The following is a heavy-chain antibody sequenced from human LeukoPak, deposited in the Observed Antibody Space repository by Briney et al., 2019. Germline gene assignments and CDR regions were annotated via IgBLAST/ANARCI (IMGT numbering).Heavy chain of an antibody. D-gene: IGHD6-19*01. CDR3: AREGYSSGWSQKYYYYYMDV. CDR1: GYTFTSYA. V-gene: IGHV1-3*03. CDR2: INAGNGNT. J-gene: IGHJ6*03. Sequence: ASVKVSCKASGYTFTSYAMHWVRQAPGQRLEWMGWINAGNGNTKYSQEFQGRVTITRDTSASTAYMELSSLRSEDMAVYYCAREGYSSGWSQKYYYYYMDVWGKGTTVTVSS.